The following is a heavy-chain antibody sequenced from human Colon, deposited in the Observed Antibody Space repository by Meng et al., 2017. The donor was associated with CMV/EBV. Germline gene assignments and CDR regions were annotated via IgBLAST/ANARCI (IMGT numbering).Heavy chain of an antibody. Sequence: QLQESGPGLVKPSETLSLTCTVSPDSIDINRYYWAWIRQSPGEGLEWIGNIYYTGKTHYNPSLTSRVTISVDTSKRQISLKLTSVTAADSAMYYCVGPHHYFDYWGQGTLVTVSS. CDR2: IYYTGKT. V-gene: IGHV4-39*07. CDR3: VGPHHYFDY. J-gene: IGHJ4*02. CDR1: PDSIDINRYY.